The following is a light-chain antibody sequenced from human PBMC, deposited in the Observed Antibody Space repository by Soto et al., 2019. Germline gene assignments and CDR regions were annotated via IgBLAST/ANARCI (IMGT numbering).Light chain of an antibody. V-gene: IGKV1-5*03. CDR2: KAS. J-gene: IGKJ1*01. CDR3: QHYNSYSET. CDR1: QSINIW. Sequence: DIQMTQSPSTLSASVGDRVTITCRASQSINIWLAWYQQKPGKVPKLLIYKASTVDSGVPSRFSGSGSGTEITLTIASLQPDDFATYYCQHYNSYSETFGQGTKVE.